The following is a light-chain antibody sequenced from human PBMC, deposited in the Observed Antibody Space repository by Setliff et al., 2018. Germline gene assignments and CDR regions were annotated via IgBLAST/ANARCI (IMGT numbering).Light chain of an antibody. V-gene: IGLV2-14*03. CDR2: DVS. Sequence: QSALAQPASVSGSPGQSVTISCTGTSSDIGGYNYVSWYQQHPGKAPKLMIYDVSIRPSGVSTRFSGSKSANTASLTISGLQAEDEADYYCVSYTNSATLVFGGGTKGTVL. J-gene: IGLJ2*01. CDR1: SSDIGGYNY. CDR3: VSYTNSATLV.